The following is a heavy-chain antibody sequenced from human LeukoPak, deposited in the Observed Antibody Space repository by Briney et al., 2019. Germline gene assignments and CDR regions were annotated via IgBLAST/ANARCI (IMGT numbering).Heavy chain of an antibody. CDR3: AREAKAAVIQGDDAFDI. J-gene: IGHJ3*02. CDR2: LSGSGAIT. D-gene: IGHD2-2*02. Sequence: GGSLRLSCAASGFTFRNYAMIWVRQTPGKGLEWVSALSGSGAITYYADSVKGRFTISRDNSKNTLYLQMNSLRAEDTAVYYCAREAKAAVIQGDDAFDIWGQGTMVTVSS. V-gene: IGHV3-23*01. CDR1: GFTFRNYA.